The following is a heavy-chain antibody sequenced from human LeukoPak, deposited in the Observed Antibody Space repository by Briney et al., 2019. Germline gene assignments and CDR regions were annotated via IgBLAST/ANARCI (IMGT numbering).Heavy chain of an antibody. J-gene: IGHJ4*02. D-gene: IGHD3-22*01. Sequence: GESLKFSCKGSGYSFTSYWIGWVRQKPGKGLEWMGIIFPGDSDTRYSPSFQGQVTISADKSISTAYLQWSSLKASDTAVYYCARRLTYDSRAYYCLDYWGQGTLVTVSS. CDR3: ARRLTYDSRAYYCLDY. CDR2: IFPGDSDT. CDR1: GYSFTSYW. V-gene: IGHV5-51*01.